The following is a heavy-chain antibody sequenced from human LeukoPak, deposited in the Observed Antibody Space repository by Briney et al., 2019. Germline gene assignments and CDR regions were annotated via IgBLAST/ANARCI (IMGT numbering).Heavy chain of an antibody. Sequence: GESLQISCKGSGYIFTSYWIGWVRPMPGKGLEWMGIIYPGDSDTRYSPSFQGQVTISADKSISTAYLQWSSLKASDTAMYYCARQRPDIFSDAFDIWGQGTMVTVSS. V-gene: IGHV5-51*01. CDR3: ARQRPDIFSDAFDI. CDR1: GYIFTSYW. CDR2: IYPGDSDT. J-gene: IGHJ3*02. D-gene: IGHD5-12*01.